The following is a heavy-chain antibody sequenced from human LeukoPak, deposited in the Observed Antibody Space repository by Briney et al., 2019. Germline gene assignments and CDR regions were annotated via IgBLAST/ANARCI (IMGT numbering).Heavy chain of an antibody. CDR1: GGSLSSGDYY. CDR2: TYYSGST. Sequence: PSETLSLTCTVSGGSLSSGDYYWSWIRQPPGKGLEWIGYTYYSGSTYYNPSLKSRATISVDTSKNQFSLRLTSVTAADTAVYYCARPYYYDSRIDPWGQGTLVTVSS. D-gene: IGHD3-22*01. J-gene: IGHJ5*02. CDR3: ARPYYYDSRIDP. V-gene: IGHV4-30-4*02.